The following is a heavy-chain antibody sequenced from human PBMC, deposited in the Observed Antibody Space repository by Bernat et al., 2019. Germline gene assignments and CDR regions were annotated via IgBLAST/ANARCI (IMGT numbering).Heavy chain of an antibody. CDR1: GFTFTNYA. V-gene: IGHV3-30-3*01. D-gene: IGHD6-25*01. Sequence: QVQLVESGGGVVQPGRSLRLSCAASGFTFTNYAMHWVRQAPGKGLEWVALISYDGSNKYYADSLKGRFTISRDNSKNTLYLQMNSLRAEDAAVHYCAGGWAQRLYYFDFWGQGTLVTVSS. J-gene: IGHJ4*02. CDR3: AGGWAQRLYYFDF. CDR2: ISYDGSNK.